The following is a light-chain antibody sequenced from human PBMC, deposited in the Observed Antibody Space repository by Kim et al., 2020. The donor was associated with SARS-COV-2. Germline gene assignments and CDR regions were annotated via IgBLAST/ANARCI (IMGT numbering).Light chain of an antibody. CDR1: QSISNY. Sequence: ASLGDRVTITCRTSQSISNYLAWYQQKPGKVPKLLIYAASTLQSGAPSRFSGSGSGTDFTLTISSLQPEDVATYYCQEYNSARWTFGQGTKVDIK. CDR3: QEYNSARWT. CDR2: AAS. J-gene: IGKJ1*01. V-gene: IGKV1-27*01.